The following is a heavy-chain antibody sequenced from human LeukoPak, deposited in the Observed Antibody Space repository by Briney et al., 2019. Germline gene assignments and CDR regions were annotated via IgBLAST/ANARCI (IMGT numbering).Heavy chain of an antibody. CDR3: SRNYDILTGYYIGFDS. Sequence: SETLSLTCTVSGYSISSGYYWGWIRQPPGKGPEWIGSIYHSGSIYYNPSLKSRVTISVDTSKNVFSLKLSSVIAADTAVYYCSRNYDILTGYYIGFDSWGQGTLVTVSS. V-gene: IGHV4-38-2*02. CDR2: IYHSGSI. D-gene: IGHD3-9*01. CDR1: GYSISSGYY. J-gene: IGHJ4*02.